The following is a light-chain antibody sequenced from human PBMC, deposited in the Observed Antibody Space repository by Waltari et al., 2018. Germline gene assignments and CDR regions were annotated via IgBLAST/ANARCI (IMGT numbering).Light chain of an antibody. Sequence: IQLTQSPSSLSASVRDRVTITCRASQAITNYLNWYQHKSGSAPKLLIYDASNLEAGVPSRFSGSQSGTDFTFTISSLQPEDVGTYYCQRYDNLPMFAFGPGTEVHLK. CDR3: QRYDNLPMFA. CDR2: DAS. J-gene: IGKJ3*01. V-gene: IGKV1-33*01. CDR1: QAITNY.